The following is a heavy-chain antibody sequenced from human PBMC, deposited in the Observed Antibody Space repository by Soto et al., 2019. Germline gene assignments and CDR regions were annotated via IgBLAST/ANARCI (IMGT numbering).Heavy chain of an antibody. CDR1: GGSISSGGYS. CDR2: IYHSGST. J-gene: IGHJ3*01. V-gene: IGHV4-30-2*01. CDR3: ASRYYYDSSGYYSDSFDC. D-gene: IGHD3-22*01. Sequence: PSETLSLTCAVSGGSISSGGYSWSWIRQPPGMGLEWIGYIYHSGSTYYNPSLKSRVTISVDRSKNQFSLKLSSVTAADTAVYYCASRYYYDSSGYYSDSFDCWGQGTVVTVSS.